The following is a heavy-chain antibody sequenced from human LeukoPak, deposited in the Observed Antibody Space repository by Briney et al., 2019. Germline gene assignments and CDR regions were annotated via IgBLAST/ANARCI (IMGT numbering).Heavy chain of an antibody. J-gene: IGHJ6*03. CDR2: INHSGST. Sequence: SETLSLTCTVSGDSISSRSYYWGWIRQPPGKGLEWIGEINHSGSTNYNPSLKSRVTISVDTSKNQFSLKLSSVTAADTAVYYCARQAHISSWFNYHYYYMDVWGKGTTVTISS. CDR3: ARQAHISSWFNYHYYYMDV. V-gene: IGHV4-39*01. D-gene: IGHD6-13*01. CDR1: GDSISSRSYY.